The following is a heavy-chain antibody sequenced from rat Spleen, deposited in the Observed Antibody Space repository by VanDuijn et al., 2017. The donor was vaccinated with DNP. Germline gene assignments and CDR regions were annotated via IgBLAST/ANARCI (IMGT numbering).Heavy chain of an antibody. Sequence: EVQLQESGPGLVKPSQSLSLTCSVTGYSITSSYRWNWIRKFPGNKLEWMGYINSAGSTNYNPSLKSRISITRDTSKNQFFLHLNSVTTEDTATYYCARWNIGTTTLDYWGQGVMVTVSS. CDR1: GYSITSSYR. D-gene: IGHD1-5*01. CDR2: INSAGST. CDR3: ARWNIGTTTLDY. V-gene: IGHV3-3*01. J-gene: IGHJ2*01.